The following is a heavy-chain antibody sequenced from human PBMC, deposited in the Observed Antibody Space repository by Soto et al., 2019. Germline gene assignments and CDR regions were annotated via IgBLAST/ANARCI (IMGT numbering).Heavy chain of an antibody. CDR1: GDSVSSNSAA. D-gene: IGHD3-10*01. J-gene: IGHJ6*02. Sequence: SQTLSLTCAISGDSVSSNSAAWNWIRQSPSRGLEWLGRTYYRSKWYNDYAVSVKSRITINPDTSKNQFSLQLNSVTPEDTAVYYCARDRLLWFGELLFYYYYGTGVWGQGTTVTVSS. CDR3: ARDRLLWFGELLFYYYYGTGV. CDR2: TYYRSKWYN. V-gene: IGHV6-1*01.